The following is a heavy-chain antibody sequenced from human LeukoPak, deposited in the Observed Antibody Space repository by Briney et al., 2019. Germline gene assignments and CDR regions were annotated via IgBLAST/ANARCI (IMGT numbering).Heavy chain of an antibody. D-gene: IGHD2-2*01. V-gene: IGHV1-18*01. CDR3: ARLGVIPAPDH. J-gene: IGHJ5*02. CDR1: GYTFTSFG. CDR2: ISAYNGDT. Sequence: ASVKVSGKTSGYTFTSFGVTWVRQAPGQGLEWMGWISAYNGDTGSAEKFQDRVTLTTDTSTSTAYLELTTLTSDDTAVYYCARLGVIPAPDHWGQGTLVTVSS.